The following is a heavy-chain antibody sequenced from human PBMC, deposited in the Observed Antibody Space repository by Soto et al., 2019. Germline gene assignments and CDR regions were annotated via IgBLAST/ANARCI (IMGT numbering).Heavy chain of an antibody. CDR3: VKSRGGNNFDFFD. Sequence: PGGSLRLSCSASGFTFSSYARHWVRQAPGKGLEYVSGVRGNGDPPFYADSVKGRFTISRDNSKNTLYLQMSSLSADDTAVYYCVKSRGGNNFDFFDWGQGALVTVSS. J-gene: IGHJ4*02. CDR1: GFTFSSYA. CDR2: VRGNGDPP. D-gene: IGHD5-12*01. V-gene: IGHV3-64D*06.